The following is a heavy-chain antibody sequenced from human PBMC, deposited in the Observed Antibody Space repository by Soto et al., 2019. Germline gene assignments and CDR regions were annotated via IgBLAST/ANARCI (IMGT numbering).Heavy chain of an antibody. CDR2: ISAYNGNT. D-gene: IGHD6-19*01. J-gene: IGHJ4*02. CDR3: ARGPIAVAGTDFDY. CDR1: GYTFTSYG. V-gene: IGHV1-18*01. Sequence: ASVKVSCKASGYTFTSYGISWVRQAPGQGLEWMGWISAYNGNTNYAQKLQGRVTMTTDTSTSTAYMELRSLTYDDTAVYYCARGPIAVAGTDFDYWGQGTLVTVSS.